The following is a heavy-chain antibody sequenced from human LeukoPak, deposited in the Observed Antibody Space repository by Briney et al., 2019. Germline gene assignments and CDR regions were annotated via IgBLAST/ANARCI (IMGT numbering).Heavy chain of an antibody. J-gene: IGHJ4*02. V-gene: IGHV3-30*02. CDR3: AKDRIAAAEGYFDY. CDR1: GFTFSSYA. D-gene: IGHD6-13*01. Sequence: PGGSLRLSCAASGFTFSSYAMSWVRQAPGKGLEWVAFIRYDGSNKYYADSVKGRFTISRDNSKNTLYLQMNSLRAEDTAVYYCAKDRIAAAEGYFDYWGQGTLVTVSS. CDR2: IRYDGSNK.